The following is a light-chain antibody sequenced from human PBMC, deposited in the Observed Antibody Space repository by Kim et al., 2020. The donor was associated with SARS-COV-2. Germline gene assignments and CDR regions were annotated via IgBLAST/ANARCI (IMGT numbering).Light chain of an antibody. CDR1: SGHSSYA. CDR3: QTWGTGIVV. J-gene: IGLJ2*01. CDR2: LNTDGSH. Sequence: ASVQLTGTLSSGHSSYAIAWHRQQPEKGPRYLMKLNTDGSHSKGDGIPDRFSGSSSGAERYLTISSLQSEDEADYYCQTWGTGIVVFGGGTQLTVL. V-gene: IGLV4-69*01.